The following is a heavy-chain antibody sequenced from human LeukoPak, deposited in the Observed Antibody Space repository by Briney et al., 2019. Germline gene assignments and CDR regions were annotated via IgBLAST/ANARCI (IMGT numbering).Heavy chain of an antibody. CDR1: GFTLSSYS. CDR2: ISYDGSNK. V-gene: IGHV3-30*18. CDR3: AKVSQLRFDP. Sequence: GGSLRLSRAVSGFTLSSYSMNWVRQAPGKGLEWVAVISYDGSNKYYADSVKGRFTISRDNSKNTLYLQMSSLRAEDTAVYYCAKVSQLRFDPWGQGTLVTVSS. J-gene: IGHJ5*02. D-gene: IGHD4-23*01.